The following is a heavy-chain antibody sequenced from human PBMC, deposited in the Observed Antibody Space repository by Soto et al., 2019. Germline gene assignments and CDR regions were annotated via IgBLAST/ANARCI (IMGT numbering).Heavy chain of an antibody. J-gene: IGHJ1*01. CDR2: ISGTTDRT. D-gene: IGHD5-12*01. CDR3: EGSWT. CDR1: GFTIRNYA. Sequence: EVQVLETGGGLVQPGWSLRLSCAASGFTIRNYAMSWVRQAPGKAPEWVAGISGTTDRTYYRDSVEGRFTIFKDISKNTLYLEMNSLRAEDTALYRCEGSWTWGQGTLVTVSS. V-gene: IGHV3-23*02.